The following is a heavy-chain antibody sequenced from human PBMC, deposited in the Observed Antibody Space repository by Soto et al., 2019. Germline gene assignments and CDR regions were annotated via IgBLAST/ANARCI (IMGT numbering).Heavy chain of an antibody. CDR1: GYTFTGYY. D-gene: IGHD3-16*02. Sequence: QVQLVQSGAEVKKPGASVKVSCKASGYTFTGYYMHWVRQAPGQGLEWMGWINPNSGGTNYAQKFQGWVTMTRDTSISTAYMELSRLRSDDTAVYYCARGGITFGGVIVLFDYWGQGTLVTVSS. CDR3: ARGGITFGGVIVLFDY. V-gene: IGHV1-2*04. CDR2: INPNSGGT. J-gene: IGHJ4*02.